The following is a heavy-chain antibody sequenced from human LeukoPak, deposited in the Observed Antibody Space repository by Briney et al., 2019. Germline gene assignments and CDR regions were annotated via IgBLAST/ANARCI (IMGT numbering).Heavy chain of an antibody. CDR2: IRYDGIHE. V-gene: IGHV3-30*02. CDR3: TKEEQWLVGYFGY. Sequence: GGSLRLSCASSGFTFSSYGFHWVRQAPGKGLEWVAFIRYDGIHEFYADSVKGRFTISRDNSKNTLFLQMNSLRAEDTAVYYCTKEEQWLVGYFGYWGQGTLVTVSS. D-gene: IGHD6-19*01. CDR1: GFTFSSYG. J-gene: IGHJ4*02.